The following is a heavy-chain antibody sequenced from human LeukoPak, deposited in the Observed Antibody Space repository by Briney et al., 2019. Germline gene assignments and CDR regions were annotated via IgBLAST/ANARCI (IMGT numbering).Heavy chain of an antibody. CDR1: GGSISSYY. CDR2: IYYSGST. CDR3: ARVAGTGFYYFDY. Sequence: SETLSLTCTVSGGSISSYYWSWIRQPPGKGLEWIGYIYYSGSTNYNPSLKCRVTISVDTSKNQFSLKLSSVTAADTAVYYCARVAGTGFYYFDYWGQGTLVTVSS. J-gene: IGHJ4*02. D-gene: IGHD6-13*01. V-gene: IGHV4-59*01.